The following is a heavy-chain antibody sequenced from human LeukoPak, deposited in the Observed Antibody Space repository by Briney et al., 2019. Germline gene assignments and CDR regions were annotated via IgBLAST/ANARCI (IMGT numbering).Heavy chain of an antibody. Sequence: KPSETLSLTCTVSGGSVSSSSHYWAWLRQPPGKGLEWIGSFYFGGTTYYNPALQSRVTISGDTSKDLFSLNLTSVTAADSAVYYCARGAPPDSWGQGTLVTVSS. J-gene: IGHJ4*02. CDR1: GGSVSSSSHY. CDR2: FYFGGTT. V-gene: IGHV4-39*07. CDR3: ARGAPPDS.